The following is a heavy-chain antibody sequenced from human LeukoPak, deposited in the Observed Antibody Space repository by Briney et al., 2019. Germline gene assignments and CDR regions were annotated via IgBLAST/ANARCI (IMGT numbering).Heavy chain of an antibody. D-gene: IGHD3-16*02. CDR1: GFTVSSNY. J-gene: IGHJ3*02. V-gene: IGHV3-66*01. Sequence: GGSLRLSCAASGFTVSSNYMSWVRQASGKGLEWVSVIYSGGSTYYADSVKGRFTISRDNSKNTLYLQMNSLRAEDTAVYYCARSMITFGGVIVEAFDIWGQGTMVTVSS. CDR3: ARSMITFGGVIVEAFDI. CDR2: IYSGGST.